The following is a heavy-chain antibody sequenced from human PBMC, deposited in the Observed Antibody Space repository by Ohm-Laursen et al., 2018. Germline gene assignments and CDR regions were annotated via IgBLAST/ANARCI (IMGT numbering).Heavy chain of an antibody. V-gene: IGHV4-39*01. Sequence: TLSLTCTVSGGSIISSSYYWGWIRQPPGKGLEWIGSVYYSGSTYYNPSLKSRLTISVDTSKNQFSLKLSSVTAADTAVYYCARQWLGGAYFDYWGQGTLVTVSS. CDR3: ARQWLGGAYFDY. D-gene: IGHD6-19*01. J-gene: IGHJ4*02. CDR2: VYYSGST. CDR1: GGSIISSSYY.